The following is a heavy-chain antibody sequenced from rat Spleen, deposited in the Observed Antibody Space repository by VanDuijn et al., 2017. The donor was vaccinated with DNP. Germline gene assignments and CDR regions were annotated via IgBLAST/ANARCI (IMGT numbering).Heavy chain of an antibody. J-gene: IGHJ2*01. CDR2: ITSSGGST. D-gene: IGHD4-3*01. CDR1: GFAFNNYW. V-gene: IGHV5-31*01. CDR3: VRWNSGHFDY. Sequence: EVQLVETGGGLEQPGRSLKLSCVASGFAFNNYWMTWIRQVPGKGMEWVASITSSGGSTYYPDSVKGRFTISRDNAKNTLYLQMNSLRSEDMATYYCVRWNSGHFDYWGQGVMVPVSS.